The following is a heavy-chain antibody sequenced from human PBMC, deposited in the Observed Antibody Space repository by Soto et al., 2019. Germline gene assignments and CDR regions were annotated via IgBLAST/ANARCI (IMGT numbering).Heavy chain of an antibody. V-gene: IGHV6-1*01. CDR3: ARATGTTIRGNYGMDV. D-gene: IGHD1-7*01. Sequence: QVQLQQSGPGLVKPSQTLSLTCAISGDSVSSNSAAWNWIRQSPSRGLEWLGRTYYRSKWYNDYAISVKSRITINPDTSKNQFSLQLNSVTPEDTAVYYCARATGTTIRGNYGMDVWGQGTTVTVSS. CDR2: TYYRSKWYN. J-gene: IGHJ6*02. CDR1: GDSVSSNSAA.